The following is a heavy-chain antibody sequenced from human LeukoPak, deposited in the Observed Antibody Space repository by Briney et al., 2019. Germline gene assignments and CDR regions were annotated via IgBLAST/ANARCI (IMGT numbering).Heavy chain of an antibody. CDR1: GFTFSSYG. CDR3: ANPKGYYDSSALIGGY. V-gene: IGHV3-30*02. J-gene: IGHJ4*02. D-gene: IGHD3-22*01. CDR2: IRYDGSNK. Sequence: GGSLRLSCAASGFTFSSYGMHWVRQAPGKGLEWVAFIRYDGSNKYYADSVKGRFTISRDNSKNTLYLQMNSLRAEDTAVYYCANPKGYYDSSALIGGYWGQGTLVTVTS.